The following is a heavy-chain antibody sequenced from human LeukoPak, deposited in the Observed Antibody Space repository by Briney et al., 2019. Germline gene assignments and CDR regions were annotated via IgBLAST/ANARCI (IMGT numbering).Heavy chain of an antibody. D-gene: IGHD6-13*01. CDR3: AKGSEQQLVFSYFDY. J-gene: IGHJ4*02. Sequence: GGSLRLSCAASGFTFSSYAMSWVRQAPGKGLEWVSAISVSGGSTYYADSVKGRFTISRDNSKNTLYLQMNSLRAEDTAVYYCAKGSEQQLVFSYFDYWGQGTLVTVSS. V-gene: IGHV3-23*01. CDR1: GFTFSSYA. CDR2: ISVSGGST.